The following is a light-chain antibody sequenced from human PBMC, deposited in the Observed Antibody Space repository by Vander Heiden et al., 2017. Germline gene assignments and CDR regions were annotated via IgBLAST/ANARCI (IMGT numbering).Light chain of an antibody. J-gene: IGLJ1*01. Sequence: SSELSQDPAVSVALGQTVRITCQGDSLRSYYASWYQQKPGQAPVLVMYGKNNRPSGIPDRFSGSSSGNTASLTITGAQAEDEADYYCNSRDSSGNHLVFGTGTKVTVL. CDR3: NSRDSSGNHLV. V-gene: IGLV3-19*01. CDR2: GKN. CDR1: SLRSYY.